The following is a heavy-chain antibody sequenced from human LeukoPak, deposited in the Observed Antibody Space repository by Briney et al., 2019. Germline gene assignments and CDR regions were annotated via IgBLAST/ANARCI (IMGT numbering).Heavy chain of an antibody. CDR1: GFTFSSYA. CDR2: IDTSGGHT. V-gene: IGHV3-23*01. CDR3: AKESCSSRCNFDY. J-gene: IGHJ4*02. Sequence: GGSLRLSCAASGFTFSSYAMSWVRQAPGKGLEWVSAIDTSGGHTYYADSLKGRFTISRDNSENTLYLQMNSLRAEDTAVYYCAKESCSSRCNFDYWGQGTLVTVSS. D-gene: IGHD2-2*01.